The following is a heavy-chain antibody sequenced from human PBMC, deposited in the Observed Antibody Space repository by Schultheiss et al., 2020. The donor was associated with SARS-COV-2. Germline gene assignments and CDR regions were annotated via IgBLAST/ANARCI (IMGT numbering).Heavy chain of an antibody. CDR3: ARSGVWFGELLVLFDY. J-gene: IGHJ4*02. CDR1: GFTFSSYA. CDR2: IWYDGSNK. D-gene: IGHD3-10*01. Sequence: GGSLRLSCAASGFTFSSYAMHWVRQAPGKGLEWVAVIWYDGSNKYYADSVKGRFTISRDNSKNTLYLQMNSLRAEDTAVYYCARSGVWFGELLVLFDYWGQGTLVTVSS. V-gene: IGHV3-30*04.